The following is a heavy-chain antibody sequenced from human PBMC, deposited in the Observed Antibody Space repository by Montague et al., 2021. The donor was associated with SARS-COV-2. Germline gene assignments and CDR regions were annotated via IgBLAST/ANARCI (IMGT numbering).Heavy chain of an antibody. CDR2: TYYRSKWYN. V-gene: IGHV6-1*01. D-gene: IGHD6-13*01. CDR3: ASGRMVPYSSSWTTLYYYYGMDV. CDR1: GDSVSSNSAA. Sequence: CAISGDSVSSNSAAWNWIRQSPSRGLEWLGRTYYRSKWYNDYAVSVKSRITINPDTSKNQFSLQLNSVTPEDTAVYYCASGRMVPYSSSWTTLYYYYGMDVRGQGTPGTVSS. J-gene: IGHJ6*02.